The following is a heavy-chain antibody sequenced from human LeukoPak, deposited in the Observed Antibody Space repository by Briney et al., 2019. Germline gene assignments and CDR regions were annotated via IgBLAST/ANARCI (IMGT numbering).Heavy chain of an antibody. D-gene: IGHD1-26*01. CDR2: IIPLLGTT. Sequence: ASVKVSCKASGGSFSRHAISWVRQAPGQGLEWMGEIIPLLGTTHYAQKFQGRVTITTDESTSTGYVELSSLRSEDTAVYYCARGVIVAATHFDNWGQGTLVTVSS. J-gene: IGHJ4*02. CDR1: GGSFSRHA. V-gene: IGHV1-69*05. CDR3: ARGVIVAATHFDN.